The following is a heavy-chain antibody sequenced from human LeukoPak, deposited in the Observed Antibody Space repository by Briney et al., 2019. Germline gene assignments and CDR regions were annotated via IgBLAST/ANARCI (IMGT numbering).Heavy chain of an antibody. CDR2: MNPNSGNT. V-gene: IGHV1-8*01. D-gene: IGHD6-13*01. CDR1: GYTFTSYD. Sequence: ASVKVSCKASGYTFTSYDINWVRQATGQGLEWMGWMNPNSGNTGYAQKFQGRVTMTRNTSISTAYMELSSLRSEDTAVYYCAITHGYSSSWYRDYYGMDVWGQGTTVTVSS. CDR3: AITHGYSSSWYRDYYGMDV. J-gene: IGHJ6*02.